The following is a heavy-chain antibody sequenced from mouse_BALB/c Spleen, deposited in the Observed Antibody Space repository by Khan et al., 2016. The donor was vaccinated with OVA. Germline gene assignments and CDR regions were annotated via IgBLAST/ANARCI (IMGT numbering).Heavy chain of an antibody. CDR3: GRSATDYYTVEY. CDR2: IYPYNDET. Sequence: EVQLQESGPELVKPGASVRMSCKASGFTFGDYVMHWVRQKPGQGLEWIGYIYPYNDETESTERFKGKATLTLDKSSSTAYMDLSSLTSADSAVYDWGRSATDYYTVEYWGQGTSVTVSS. D-gene: IGHD1-1*01. CDR1: GFTFGDYV. V-gene: IGHV1S136*01. J-gene: IGHJ4*01.